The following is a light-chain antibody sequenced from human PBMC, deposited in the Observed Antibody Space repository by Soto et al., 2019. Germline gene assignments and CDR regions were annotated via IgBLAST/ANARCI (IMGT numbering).Light chain of an antibody. Sequence: DIVMTQSPLSLPVTPGEPASISCRSSQSLLHSNGYNYLDWYLQKPGQSPQLLIYLGSNRAPGVPDRFSGSGSGTNFTLKISRVEAADVGVYYCMQGLQIPLAFGRRTKVEIK. CDR2: LGS. CDR3: MQGLQIPLA. V-gene: IGKV2-28*01. CDR1: QSLLHSNGYNY. J-gene: IGKJ1*01.